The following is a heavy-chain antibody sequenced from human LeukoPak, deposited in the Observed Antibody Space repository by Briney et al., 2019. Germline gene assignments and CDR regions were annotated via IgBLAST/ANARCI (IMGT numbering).Heavy chain of an antibody. J-gene: IGHJ3*02. CDR2: ISSSGSTI. CDR3: ASGIVVVVAATPPDAFDI. Sequence: GGSLRLSCAASEFTFSSYEMNWVRQAPGKGLEWVSYISSSGSTIYYADSVKGRFTISRDNAKNSLYLQINSLRAEDTAVYFCASGIVVVVAATPPDAFDIWGQGTMVTVSS. D-gene: IGHD2-15*01. V-gene: IGHV3-48*03. CDR1: EFTFSSYE.